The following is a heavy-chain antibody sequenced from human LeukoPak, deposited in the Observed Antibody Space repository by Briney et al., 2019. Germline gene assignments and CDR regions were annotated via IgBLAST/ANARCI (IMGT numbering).Heavy chain of an antibody. CDR1: GGSISSGGYY. V-gene: IGHV4-31*03. CDR2: IYYSGST. D-gene: IGHD2/OR15-2a*01. J-gene: IGHJ4*02. CDR3: ARVLRATRAIDY. Sequence: SETLSLTCTVSGGSISSGGYYWSWIRQHPGKGLEWIGYIYYSGSTYYNPSLKSRVTISVDTSKNQFSLKLSSVTAADTAVYYCARVLRATRAIDYWGQRTLVTVSS.